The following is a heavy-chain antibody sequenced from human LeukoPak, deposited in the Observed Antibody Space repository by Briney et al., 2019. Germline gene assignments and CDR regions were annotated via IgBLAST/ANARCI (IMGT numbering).Heavy chain of an antibody. D-gene: IGHD3-16*01. CDR2: ISYDGSNK. V-gene: IGHV3-30*18. Sequence: GGSLRLSCAASGFTFNRYGMHWVRQAPGKGLEWVAVISYDGSNKYYADSVKGRFTISRDNSKNTLYLQMNSLRADDTAVYYCAKSALAGGFDYWGQGTLVTVSS. CDR1: GFTFNRYG. J-gene: IGHJ4*02. CDR3: AKSALAGGFDY.